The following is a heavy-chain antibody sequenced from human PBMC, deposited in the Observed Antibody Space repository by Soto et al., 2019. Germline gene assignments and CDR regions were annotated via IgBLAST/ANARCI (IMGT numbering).Heavy chain of an antibody. CDR3: ARVPYTFDYYYAMDV. Sequence: PSETLSLTCTVSGDSISSCNKYWGWIRQAPGKGLEWIGYIFSSGTTYYNPSLKSRLTMSLDTSQNQFSLRLASVTDADSAVYYCARVPYTFDYYYAMDVWGQGNTVTVSS. V-gene: IGHV4-30-4*01. CDR1: GDSISSCNKY. D-gene: IGHD3-16*01. J-gene: IGHJ6*02. CDR2: IFSSGTT.